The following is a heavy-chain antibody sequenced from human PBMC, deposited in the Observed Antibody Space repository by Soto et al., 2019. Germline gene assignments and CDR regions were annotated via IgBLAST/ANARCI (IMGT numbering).Heavy chain of an antibody. CDR1: GFTLSSYW. V-gene: IGHV3-15*07. D-gene: IGHD4-17*01. CDR3: TTTKTTVVTPST. Sequence: GGSLRLSCEASGFTLSSYWMHWVRQAPGKGLVWVGRIKSKTDGGTTDYAAPVKGRFTISRDDSKNTLYLQMNSLKTEDTAVYYCTTTKTTVVTPSTWGQGTLVTVSS. CDR2: IKSKTDGGTT. J-gene: IGHJ5*02.